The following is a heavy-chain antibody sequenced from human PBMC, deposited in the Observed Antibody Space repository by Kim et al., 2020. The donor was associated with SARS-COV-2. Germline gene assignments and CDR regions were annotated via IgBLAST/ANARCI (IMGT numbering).Heavy chain of an antibody. CDR3: ARDGYSSSWLDY. V-gene: IGHV4-39*07. D-gene: IGHD6-13*01. Sequence: YKPSIKRRSTISVAPAKNPFSLKLSSVTAADTAVYYCARDGYSSSWLDYWGQGTLVTVSS. J-gene: IGHJ4*02.